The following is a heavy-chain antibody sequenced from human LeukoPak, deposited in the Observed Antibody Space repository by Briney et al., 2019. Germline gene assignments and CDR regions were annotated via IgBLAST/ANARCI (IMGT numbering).Heavy chain of an antibody. J-gene: IGHJ4*02. D-gene: IGHD2-2*01. V-gene: IGHV3-74*01. CDR1: GFTFSSSW. CDR2: IKTDGSTT. CDR3: ARGNQQLPRSTPDY. Sequence: PGGSLRLSCAVSGFTFSSSWMHWVRQAPGKGLVWVSHIKTDGSTTAYADSVKGRFTISRDNAKNTLYLQMNSLRAEDTGVYYCARGNQQLPRSTPDYWGQETLVTVSS.